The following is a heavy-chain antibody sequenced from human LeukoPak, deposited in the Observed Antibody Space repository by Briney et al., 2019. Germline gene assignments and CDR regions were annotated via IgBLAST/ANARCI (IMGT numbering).Heavy chain of an antibody. J-gene: IGHJ5*02. V-gene: IGHV4-30-2*01. D-gene: IGHD3-3*01. Sequence: SETLSLTCTVSGGSISSGGYYWSWIRQPPGKGLEWIGYIYHSGSTYYNPSLKSRVTISVDRSKNQFSLKLSSVTAADTAVYYCARGFEDYDFWSGYLYNWFDPWGQGTLVTVSS. CDR1: GGSISSGGYY. CDR2: IYHSGST. CDR3: ARGFEDYDFWSGYLYNWFDP.